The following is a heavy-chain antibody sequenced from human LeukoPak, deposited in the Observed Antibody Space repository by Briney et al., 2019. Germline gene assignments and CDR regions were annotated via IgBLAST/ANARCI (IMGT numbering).Heavy chain of an antibody. D-gene: IGHD1-1*01. J-gene: IGHJ4*02. V-gene: IGHV3-21*01. CDR1: RFTFSSYS. Sequence: KSGGSLRLSCAASRFTFSSYSMNWVRQAPGKGLEWVSSISSSSSNIYYADSVKGRFTISRDNAKNSLYLQMNSLRVEDTAVYYCARCTTGRTFGSLREIKRSREIDYWGQGTLVTVSS. CDR3: ARCTTGRTFGSLREIKRSREIDY. CDR2: ISSSSSNI.